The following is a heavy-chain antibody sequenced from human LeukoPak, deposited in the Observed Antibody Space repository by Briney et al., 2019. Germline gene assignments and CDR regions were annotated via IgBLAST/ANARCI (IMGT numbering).Heavy chain of an antibody. CDR2: IYSSYFT. V-gene: IGHV4-59*10. J-gene: IGHJ4*02. CDR1: GDSMSGYS. D-gene: IGHD3-10*01. Sequence: SETLSLTCAASGDSMSGYSWSWLRQPAGKELEWIGRIYSSYFTEYNLSLDGRVTMSIDTSKNQFSLMLDSVTAAGTAVYYCARVHIVTGTYFDSWGQGALVTVSS. CDR3: ARVHIVTGTYFDS.